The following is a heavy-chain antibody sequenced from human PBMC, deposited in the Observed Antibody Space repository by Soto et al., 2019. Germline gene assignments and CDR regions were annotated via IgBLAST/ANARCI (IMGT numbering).Heavy chain of an antibody. J-gene: IGHJ4*02. V-gene: IGHV3-23*01. CDR2: ISGSGGST. CDR1: GFTFSSYA. D-gene: IGHD6-19*01. Sequence: EVQLLESGGGLVQPGGSQRLSCAASGFTFSSYAMSWVRQAPGKGLEWVSVISGSGGSTYYADSVKGRFTISRDNSKNTLYLQMNSLRAEDTAVYYCAKGLAWLVLYGFDYWGQGTLVTVSS. CDR3: AKGLAWLVLYGFDY.